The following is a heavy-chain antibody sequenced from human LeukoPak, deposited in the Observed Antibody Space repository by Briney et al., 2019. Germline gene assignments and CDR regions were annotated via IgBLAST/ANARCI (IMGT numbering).Heavy chain of an antibody. V-gene: IGHV1-18*01. CDR1: GYTFTSYG. CDR2: ISAYNGNT. J-gene: IGHJ6*03. CDR3: ARGGSSWYYYYYYMDV. D-gene: IGHD6-13*01. Sequence: ASVKVSCKASGYTFTSYGISWVRQAPGQGLEWMGWISAYNGNTNYAQKFQGRVTMTTDTSTSTAYMELRSLRSDDTAVYYCARGGSSWYYYYYYMDVWGKGTTVTISS.